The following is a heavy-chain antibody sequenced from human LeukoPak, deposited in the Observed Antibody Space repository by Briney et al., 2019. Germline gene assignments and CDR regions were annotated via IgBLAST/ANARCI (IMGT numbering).Heavy chain of an antibody. CDR1: GGTFSSYA. Sequence: ASVKVSCKAPGGTFSSYAISWVRQAPGQGLEWMGGIIPIFGTANYAQKFQGRVTITADESTSTAYMELSSLRSEDTAVYYCARGGGYNRNWFDPWGQGTLVTVSS. J-gene: IGHJ5*02. V-gene: IGHV1-69*13. D-gene: IGHD5-24*01. CDR2: IIPIFGTA. CDR3: ARGGGYNRNWFDP.